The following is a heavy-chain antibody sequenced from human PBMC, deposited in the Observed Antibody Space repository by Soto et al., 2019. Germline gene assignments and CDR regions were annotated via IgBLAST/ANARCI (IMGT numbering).Heavy chain of an antibody. Sequence: QVQLVQSGAEVKQPGSSVKVSCKASGGTFSSYAFSWVRQAPGQGLEWMGRIISLFGTTNYAQKFQGRVTITADESTSTAYMELSSLRSEDTAEYYCATFTSLYFDNWGQGTLVTVSS. D-gene: IGHD3-10*01. V-gene: IGHV1-69*18. CDR2: IISLFGTT. CDR3: ATFTSLYFDN. J-gene: IGHJ4*02. CDR1: GGTFSSYA.